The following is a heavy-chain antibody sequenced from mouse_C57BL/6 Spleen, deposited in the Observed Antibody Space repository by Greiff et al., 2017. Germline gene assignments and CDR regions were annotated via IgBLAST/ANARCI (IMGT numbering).Heavy chain of an antibody. CDR1: GYAFSSSW. V-gene: IGHV1-82*01. D-gene: IGHD3-2*02. J-gene: IGHJ4*01. CDR3: ARSVKLDSSGHYAMDY. Sequence: VQLMESGPELVKPGASVQISCKASGYAFSSSWMNWVKQRPGQGLEWIGRIYPGDGDTNYNGKFKGKATLTADKSSSTAYMQHSRLTSEDSAVYCCARSVKLDSSGHYAMDYWGQGTSVTVSS. CDR2: IYPGDGDT.